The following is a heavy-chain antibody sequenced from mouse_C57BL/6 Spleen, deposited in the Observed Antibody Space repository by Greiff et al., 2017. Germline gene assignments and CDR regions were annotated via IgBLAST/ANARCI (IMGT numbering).Heavy chain of an antibody. CDR2: IRNKANGYTT. D-gene: IGHD2-4*01. CDR1: GFTFTDYY. CDR3: AMYEDYDGFAY. J-gene: IGHJ3*01. V-gene: IGHV7-3*01. Sequence: EVKLMESGGGLVQPGGSLSLSCAASGFTFTDYYMSWVRQPPGKALEWLGFIRNKANGYTTEYSASVKGAFTISRDNSQSILYLQMNALRAEDSATYYCAMYEDYDGFAYWGQGTLVTVSA.